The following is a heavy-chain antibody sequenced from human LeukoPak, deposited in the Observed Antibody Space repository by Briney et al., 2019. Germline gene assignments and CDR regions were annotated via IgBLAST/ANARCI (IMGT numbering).Heavy chain of an antibody. Sequence: SQTLSLTCTVSGASISNTGYYWSCIRQSPGKGLEWIGYIYHGGSTSYNPSLESRVTISLDGSKNQFSLKLSSVTAADTAVYYCASVLLWFGESQRDFDYWGQGTLVTVSS. D-gene: IGHD3-10*01. CDR1: GASISNTGYY. CDR2: IYHGGST. J-gene: IGHJ4*02. CDR3: ASVLLWFGESQRDFDY. V-gene: IGHV4-30-2*06.